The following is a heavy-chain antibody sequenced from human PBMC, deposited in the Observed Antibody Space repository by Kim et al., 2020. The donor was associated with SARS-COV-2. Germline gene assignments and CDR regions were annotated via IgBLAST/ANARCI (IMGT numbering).Heavy chain of an antibody. Sequence: SEKYYWGLGRGRFNISRDNAKNSMYLHMNRLRVEDTAVYYCARNLLAAGGYWGQGTLVTVSS. J-gene: IGHJ4*02. V-gene: IGHV3-7*01. D-gene: IGHD6-13*01. CDR3: ARNLLAAGGY. CDR2: SEK.